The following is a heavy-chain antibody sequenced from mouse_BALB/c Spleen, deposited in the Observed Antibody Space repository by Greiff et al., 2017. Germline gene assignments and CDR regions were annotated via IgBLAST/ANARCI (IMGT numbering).Heavy chain of an antibody. CDR3: AREDWDVGAY. V-gene: IGHV5-2*01. D-gene: IGHD4-1*01. J-gene: IGHJ3*01. Sequence: EVHLVESGGGLVQPGESLKLSCESNEYEFPSHDMSWVRKTPEKRLELVAAINSDGGSTYYPDTMERRFIISRDNAKNNLYLQMSSLKSEDTAMYYCAREDWDVGAYWGQGTLVTVSA. CDR2: INSDGGST. CDR1: EYEFPSHD.